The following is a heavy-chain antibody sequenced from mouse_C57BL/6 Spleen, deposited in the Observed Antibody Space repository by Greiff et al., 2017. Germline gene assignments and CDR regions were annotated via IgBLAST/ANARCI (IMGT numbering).Heavy chain of an antibody. CDR2: IRYSGST. V-gene: IGHV3-1*01. CDR3: ARAIYDYGGFAY. D-gene: IGHD2-4*01. CDR1: GYSITSGYD. Sequence: EVQLQESGPGMVKPSQSLSLTCTVTGYSITSGYDWHWIRHFPGNKLEWMGYIRYSGSTTYNPSLKSRISITHDTSKNPFFLKLNSVTTEDTATYYCARAIYDYGGFAYWGQGTLVTVSA. J-gene: IGHJ3*01.